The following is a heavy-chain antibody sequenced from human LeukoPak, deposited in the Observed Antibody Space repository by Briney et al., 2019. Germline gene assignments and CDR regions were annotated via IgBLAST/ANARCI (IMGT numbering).Heavy chain of an antibody. V-gene: IGHV1-46*01. CDR3: ARVEAASPPYFDN. J-gene: IGHJ4*02. CDR1: GYTFTSYY. Sequence: GASVKVSCKASGYTFTSYYMHWVRQAPGQGLEWMGIINPSGGSTNYAQKFQGRVTLTRDTSTSTLYMELSSLRSEDTAVYYCARVEAASPPYFDNRGQGTLVTVSS. D-gene: IGHD2-15*01. CDR2: INPSGGST.